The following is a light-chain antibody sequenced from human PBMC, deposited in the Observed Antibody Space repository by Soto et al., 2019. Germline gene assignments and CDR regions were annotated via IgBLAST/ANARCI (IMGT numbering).Light chain of an antibody. CDR2: WAS. J-gene: IGKJ1*01. Sequence: DIVMTQSPDSLAVSLGERATINCKSSQTVLYTSNYLAWYQQKPGQPPKLLIYWASTRESGVPDRFSGSGSGTDFTLTISSPQAEDVAVYFCQQYYPTPVTFGPGTKVEIK. CDR3: QQYYPTPVT. CDR1: QTVLYTSNY. V-gene: IGKV4-1*01.